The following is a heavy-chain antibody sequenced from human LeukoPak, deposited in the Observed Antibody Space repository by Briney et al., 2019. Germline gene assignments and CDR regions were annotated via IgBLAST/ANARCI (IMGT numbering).Heavy chain of an antibody. CDR2: IYYSGST. CDR3: ARWGAELRYFDWLLN. Sequence: SETLSLTCTVSGGSISSSSYYWGWIRQPPGKGLEWIGSIYYSGSTYYNPSLKSRVTISVDTSKNQFSLKLSPVTAADTAVYYCARWGAELRYFDWLLNWGQGTLVTVSS. D-gene: IGHD3-9*01. CDR1: GGSISSSSYY. V-gene: IGHV4-39*01. J-gene: IGHJ4*02.